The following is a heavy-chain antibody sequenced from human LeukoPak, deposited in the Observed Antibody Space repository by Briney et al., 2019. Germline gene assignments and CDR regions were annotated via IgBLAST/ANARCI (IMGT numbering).Heavy chain of an antibody. V-gene: IGHV1-46*03. CDR2: INPSGGST. D-gene: IGHD1-26*01. CDR1: GYTFTKYY. Sequence: ASVKVSCKASGYTFTKYYIHWVRQAPGQGLEWMGLINPSGGSTGYAQRFQGRVTMTRDTSTSTVYMEVSSLRSEDTAVYYCATEGNMVGATSRYFDYWGQGTLVTVSS. CDR3: ATEGNMVGATSRYFDY. J-gene: IGHJ4*02.